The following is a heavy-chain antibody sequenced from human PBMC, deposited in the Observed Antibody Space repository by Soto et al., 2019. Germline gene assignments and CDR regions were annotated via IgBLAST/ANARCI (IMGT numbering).Heavy chain of an antibody. Sequence: QVQLMQSGAEVKKPGASVKVSCKASGDTFTDYYIHWVRQAPGQGLEWMGTVNPSGGHTTYAQHFLGRVTMTRDTSTSKLYMELTSLTSDATAVYYCARGGHVVVVTAALDYWGQGTLVTVSS. CDR3: ARGGHVVVVTAALDY. D-gene: IGHD2-21*02. V-gene: IGHV1-46*01. J-gene: IGHJ4*02. CDR2: VNPSGGHT. CDR1: GDTFTDYY.